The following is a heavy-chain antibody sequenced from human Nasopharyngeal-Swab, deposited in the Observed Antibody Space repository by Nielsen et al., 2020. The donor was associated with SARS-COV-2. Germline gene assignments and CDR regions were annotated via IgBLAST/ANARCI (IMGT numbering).Heavy chain of an antibody. CDR2: IYYSGST. Sequence: PGMRMVWIGSIYYSGSTYYNPSLKSRVTISVDTSKNQFSLKLSSVTAADTAVYYCARRPNCSSTSCSYYYYYMDVWGKGTTVTVSS. J-gene: IGHJ6*03. V-gene: IGHV4-30-2*03. D-gene: IGHD2-2*01. CDR3: ARRPNCSSTSCSYYYYYMDV.